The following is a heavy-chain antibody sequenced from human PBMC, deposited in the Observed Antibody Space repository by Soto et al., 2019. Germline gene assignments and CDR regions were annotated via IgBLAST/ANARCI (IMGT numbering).Heavy chain of an antibody. Sequence: PSETLSLTCTVSGGSISNGDYYWSWIRQHPGKGLEWIGYIFYNGNAYYTPSLKSRITISVDTSENQFSLKLTSVTAADTAVYYWASLGGSGTNYFFDYWGQGTLVTVSS. D-gene: IGHD3-10*01. J-gene: IGHJ4*02. CDR3: ASLGGSGTNYFFDY. CDR1: GGSISNGDYY. CDR2: IFYNGNA. V-gene: IGHV4-31*03.